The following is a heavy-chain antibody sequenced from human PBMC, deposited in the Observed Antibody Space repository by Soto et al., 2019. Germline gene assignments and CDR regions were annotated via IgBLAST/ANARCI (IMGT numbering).Heavy chain of an antibody. CDR3: AKDTAWSDIVVVVAATPLPDY. J-gene: IGHJ4*02. Sequence: GGSLRLSCAASGFTFSSYGMHWVRQAPGKGLEWVAVISYDGSNKYYADSVKGRFTISRDNSKNTLYLQMNNLRAEDTAVYYCAKDTAWSDIVVVVAATPLPDYWGQGTLVTVSS. D-gene: IGHD2-15*01. CDR2: ISYDGSNK. CDR1: GFTFSSYG. V-gene: IGHV3-30*18.